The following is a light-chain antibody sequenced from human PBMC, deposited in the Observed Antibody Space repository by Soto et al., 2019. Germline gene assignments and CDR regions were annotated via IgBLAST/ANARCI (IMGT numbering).Light chain of an antibody. Sequence: QSVLTQPASVSGSPGQSITISCTGTSSDVGGYNYVSWYQHHPGKAPKLMIYEVSNRPSGVSNRFSGSKSGNTASLTISGLQTEDEADYYCSSFTGGTTLVVFGGGTKLTVL. CDR3: SSFTGGTTLVV. J-gene: IGLJ2*01. CDR2: EVS. CDR1: SSDVGGYNY. V-gene: IGLV2-14*01.